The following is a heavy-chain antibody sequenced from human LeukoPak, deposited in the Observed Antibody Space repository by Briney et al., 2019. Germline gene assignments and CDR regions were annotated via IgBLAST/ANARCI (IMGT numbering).Heavy chain of an antibody. CDR3: AKDRRGGSYYAATLDI. CDR2: ISDSGDIT. CDR1: GFTFSSYA. J-gene: IGHJ3*02. Sequence: GGSLRLSCAASGFTFSSYAMSWVRQAPGKGLEWVSGISDSGDITYYADSVKGRFIISRDNSKNTLYEQMNSLRVEDTAVYFCAKDRRGGSYYAATLDIWGPGTMVTVSS. V-gene: IGHV3-23*01. D-gene: IGHD1-26*01.